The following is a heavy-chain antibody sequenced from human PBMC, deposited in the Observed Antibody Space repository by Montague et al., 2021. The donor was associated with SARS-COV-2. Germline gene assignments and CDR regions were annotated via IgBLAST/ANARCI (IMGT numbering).Heavy chain of an antibody. V-gene: IGHV4-59*08. CDR3: TRVDSSGPGEY. CDR1: GGSLNNYF. J-gene: IGHJ4*02. D-gene: IGHD3-22*01. Sequence: SETLSLTCNVSGGSLNNYFWSWIRQPPGKGLEWVGYISDSGSTKYNHSLQSRVTISVDTARNQFSLKLLSVTAADTAFYYCTRVDSSGPGEYWGQGILVSVSS. CDR2: ISDSGST.